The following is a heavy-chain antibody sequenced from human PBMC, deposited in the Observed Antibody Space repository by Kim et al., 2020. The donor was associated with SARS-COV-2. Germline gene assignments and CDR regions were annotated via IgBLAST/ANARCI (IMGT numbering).Heavy chain of an antibody. D-gene: IGHD3-3*01. V-gene: IGHV1-46*01. CDR3: ARGGFLEWLFVDY. Sequence: YETKFQGRVTMTRDTSTSTVYMDPSGLTSEDTAVYYCARGGFLEWLFVDYWGQGTLVTVSS. J-gene: IGHJ4*02.